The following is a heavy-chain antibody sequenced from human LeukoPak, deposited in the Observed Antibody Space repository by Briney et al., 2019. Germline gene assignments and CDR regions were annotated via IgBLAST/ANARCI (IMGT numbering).Heavy chain of an antibody. CDR3: ARDETYSNFWRGSTVGGKGNYFDF. CDR1: GGSFSGYS. V-gene: IGHV4-34*01. D-gene: IGHD3-3*01. J-gene: IGHJ4*02. CDR2: INHSGST. Sequence: LGTLSLSCAVSGGSFSGYSWSWIRQPPGQGLEWIGEINHSGSTKYNPSLKSRVTTSVDTSTNHFSLKLSSVTAAYTGMYYWARDETYSNFWRGSTVGGKGNYFDFWNQGILVTVHS.